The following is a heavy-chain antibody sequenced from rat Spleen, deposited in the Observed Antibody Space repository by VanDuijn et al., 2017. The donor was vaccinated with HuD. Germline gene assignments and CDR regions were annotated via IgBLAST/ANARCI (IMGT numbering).Heavy chain of an antibody. D-gene: IGHD2-1*01. CDR2: ISYDGIST. V-gene: IGHV5-29*01. Sequence: EVKLIESGGGLVQPGRSLRLSCAASGFTFDDYGMAWVRQAPTKGLEWVATISYDGISTYYRDSVRGRFTISSDNAKTALYLQMDSLRSEDTASYYCARPLNTYGWFAYWGQGTLVTVSS. J-gene: IGHJ3*01. CDR1: GFTFDDYG. CDR3: ARPLNTYGWFAY.